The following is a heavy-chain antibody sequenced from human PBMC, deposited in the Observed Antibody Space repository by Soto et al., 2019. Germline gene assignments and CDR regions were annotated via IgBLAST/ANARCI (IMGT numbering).Heavy chain of an antibody. CDR3: VREGRASFDF. V-gene: IGHV3-23*01. Sequence: GGSLRLSCAASGFIFTNYAMNWVRQAPGKGLEWVSVIGGRGNSAYYADSVQGRFTISRDNSKNTLSLQMGSLTADDTAIYYCVREGRASFDFWGRGPMVTV. CDR1: GFIFTNYA. J-gene: IGHJ3*01. CDR2: IGGRGNSA.